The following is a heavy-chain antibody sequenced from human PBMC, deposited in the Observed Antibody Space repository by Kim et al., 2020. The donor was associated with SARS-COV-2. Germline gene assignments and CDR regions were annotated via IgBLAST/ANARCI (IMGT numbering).Heavy chain of an antibody. J-gene: IGHJ4*02. CDR1: GFTFSSYW. Sequence: GGSLRLSCAASGFTFSSYWMTWVRQAPGKGLEWVANIKQDGSEKYYVDSVRGRFTISRDNVKNSLYLQLNSLTAEDTAVYYCARDYGNSGADFWGQGTLV. D-gene: IGHD3-10*01. CDR3: ARDYGNSGADF. V-gene: IGHV3-7*01. CDR2: IKQDGSEK.